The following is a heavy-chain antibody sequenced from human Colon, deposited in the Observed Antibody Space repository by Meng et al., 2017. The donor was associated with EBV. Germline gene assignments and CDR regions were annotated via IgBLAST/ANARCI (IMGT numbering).Heavy chain of an antibody. V-gene: IGHV4-31*11. Sequence: HPEGPGQGLVMPSRTLSLTAAVSGGSFSMGGDYWSSIRQNPGKGLEWIEYIHSSGSTYYNPSLRSRLTISVDTSKNHFSLKLSSVTAADTAVYYCARASYGSGSPLGESWFDPWGQGTLVTVSS. CDR3: ARASYGSGSPLGESWFDP. CDR2: IHSSGST. CDR1: GGSFSMGGDY. D-gene: IGHD3-10*01. J-gene: IGHJ5*02.